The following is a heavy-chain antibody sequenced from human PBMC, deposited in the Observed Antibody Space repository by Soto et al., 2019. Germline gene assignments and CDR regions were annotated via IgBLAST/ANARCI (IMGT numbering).Heavy chain of an antibody. J-gene: IGHJ4*02. V-gene: IGHV4-39*01. CDR1: GGSISSSSYY. CDR2: IYYSGST. Sequence: ASETLSLTCTVSGGSISSSSYYWGWIRQPPGKGLEWIGSIYYSGSTYYNPSLKSRVTISVDTSKNQFSLKLSSVTAADTAVYYCARHAYSSSPHYYFDYWGQGTLVTVSS. D-gene: IGHD6-6*01. CDR3: ARHAYSSSPHYYFDY.